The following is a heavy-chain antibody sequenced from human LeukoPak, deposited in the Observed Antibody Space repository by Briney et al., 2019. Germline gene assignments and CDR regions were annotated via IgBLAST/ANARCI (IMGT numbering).Heavy chain of an antibody. Sequence: ASVKVSCKVSGYTLTELSMHWVRQAPGKGLEWMGGFDPEDGETIYAQKFQGRVTMTEDTSTDTAYMELSSLRSEDTAVYYCATGKGGKTLPYYYYYGMDVWGQGTTVTVSS. V-gene: IGHV1-24*01. CDR1: GYTLTELS. CDR2: FDPEDGET. J-gene: IGHJ6*02. D-gene: IGHD2-21*02. CDR3: ATGKGGKTLPYYYYYGMDV.